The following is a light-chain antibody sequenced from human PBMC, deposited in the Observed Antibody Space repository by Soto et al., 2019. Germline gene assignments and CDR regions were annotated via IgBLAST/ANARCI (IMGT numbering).Light chain of an antibody. J-gene: IGLJ2*01. CDR3: SSYTSSSFVV. CDR1: SSDVGGYNY. Sequence: QSALTQPASVSGSPGQSITISCTGTSSDVGGYNYVSWYQQHPGKAPKLMIYDVSNRPSRVSNRFSGYKSGNTASLTISGLQAEDEADYYCSSYTSSSFVVFGGGTKVTVL. V-gene: IGLV2-14*01. CDR2: DVS.